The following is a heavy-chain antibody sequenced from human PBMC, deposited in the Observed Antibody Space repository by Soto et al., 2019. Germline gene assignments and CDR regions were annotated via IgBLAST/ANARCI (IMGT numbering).Heavy chain of an antibody. V-gene: IGHV4-34*01. CDR1: GGSFSAYY. Sequence: QVQLQQWGAGLLKPSETLSLTCAVYGGSFSAYYWSWIRQPPEKGLEWMGEINHGGSTNYNPSLKSRVTISLDTSKNQFSLNLTSVTAADTAVYYCARTSNNWFDPWGQGTLVTVSS. D-gene: IGHD2-2*01. CDR3: ARTSNNWFDP. J-gene: IGHJ5*02. CDR2: INHGGST.